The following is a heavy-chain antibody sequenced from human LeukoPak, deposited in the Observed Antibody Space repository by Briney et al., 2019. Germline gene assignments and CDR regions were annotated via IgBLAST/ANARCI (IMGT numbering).Heavy chain of an antibody. J-gene: IGHJ4*02. CDR1: GGSFSGYY. D-gene: IGHD2-21*02. Sequence: SETLSLTCAVYGGSFSGYYWSWIRQPPGKGLEWIGEINHSGSTNYNPSLESRVTISVDTSKNQFSLKLSSVTAADTAVYYRARDSFRFTANDYWGQGTLVTVSS. V-gene: IGHV4-34*01. CDR2: INHSGST. CDR3: ARDSFRFTANDY.